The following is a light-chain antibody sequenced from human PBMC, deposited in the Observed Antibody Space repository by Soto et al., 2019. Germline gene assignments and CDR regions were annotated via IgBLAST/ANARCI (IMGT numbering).Light chain of an antibody. CDR2: SDN. V-gene: IGLV1-47*02. CDR1: SSNIGRDF. J-gene: IGLJ2*01. CDR3: ASWDDNLSGVV. Sequence: QSVLTQPPSASGTPGQRVTISCSGSSSNIGRDFVYWYQQVSGTAPKPLIYSDNQRYSGVPDRFSGSKSGTSASLTISGLRSEDEADYYCASWDDNLSGVVFGGGTKLTVL.